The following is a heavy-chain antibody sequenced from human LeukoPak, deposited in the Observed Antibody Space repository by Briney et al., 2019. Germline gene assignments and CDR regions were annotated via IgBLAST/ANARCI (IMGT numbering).Heavy chain of an antibody. CDR1: GFTFSSYG. CDR3: TKDAVGSISGYLPD. Sequence: GGSLRLSCAASGFTFSSYGMHWVRQAPGKGLEWVAYIRYDGTNKYYAGSVKGRFTISRDNAKNSLYLEMNSLRAEDTALYYCTKDAVGSISGYLPDWGQGTLVTVSA. V-gene: IGHV3-30*02. D-gene: IGHD5-12*01. CDR2: IRYDGTNK. J-gene: IGHJ4*02.